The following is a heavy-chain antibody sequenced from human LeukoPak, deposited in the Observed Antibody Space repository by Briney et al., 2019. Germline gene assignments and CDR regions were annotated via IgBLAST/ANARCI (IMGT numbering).Heavy chain of an antibody. J-gene: IGHJ4*02. CDR1: GFTFSSYG. CDR2: IWYGGSNK. Sequence: GRSLRLSCAASGFTFSSYGMHWVRQAPGKGLEWGAVIWYGGSNKYYADSVKGRFTISRDNSKNTLYLQMNSLRAEDTAVYYCARDTYYHYYDSSGYYIDYWGQGTLVTVSS. CDR3: ARDTYYHYYDSSGYYIDY. D-gene: IGHD3-22*01. V-gene: IGHV3-33*01.